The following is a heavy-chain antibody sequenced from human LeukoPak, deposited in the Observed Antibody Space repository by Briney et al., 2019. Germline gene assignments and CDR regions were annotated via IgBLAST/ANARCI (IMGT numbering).Heavy chain of an antibody. CDR2: IYYSGST. CDR1: GGSISSYY. V-gene: IGHV4-59*01. CDR3: ARGYSSSTGKPYYFDY. Sequence: SETLSLTCTVSGGSISSYYWNWIRQPPGKGLEWIGYIYYSGSTNYNPSLKSRVTISVDTSKNQFSLKLSSVTAADTAVYYCARGYSSSTGKPYYFDYWGQGTLVTVSS. D-gene: IGHD6-6*01. J-gene: IGHJ4*02.